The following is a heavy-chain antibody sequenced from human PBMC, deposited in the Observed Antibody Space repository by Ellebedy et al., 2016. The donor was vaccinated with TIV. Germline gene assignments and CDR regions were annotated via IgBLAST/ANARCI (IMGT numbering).Heavy chain of an antibody. CDR1: GGTFSSYA. CDR2: ISAYNGNT. Sequence: AASVKVSCKASGGTFSSYAISWVRQAPGQGLEWMGWISAYNGNTNYAQKLQGRVTMTTDTSTSTAYMELRSLRSDDTAVYYCATGLLPYFDYWGQGTLVTVSS. J-gene: IGHJ4*02. CDR3: ATGLLPYFDY. V-gene: IGHV1-18*01. D-gene: IGHD3-10*01.